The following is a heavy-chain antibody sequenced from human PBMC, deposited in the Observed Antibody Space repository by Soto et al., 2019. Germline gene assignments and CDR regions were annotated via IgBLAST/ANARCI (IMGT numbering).Heavy chain of an antibody. CDR2: IYYSGST. CDR3: ARDHGVRGHYHYGMDV. Sequence: SETLSLTCTVSGGSISSGGYYWSWIRQHPGKGLEWIGYIYYSGSTYYNPSLKSRVTISVDTSKNQFSLKLSSVTAADTAVYYCARDHGVRGHYHYGMDVWGQGTTVTVSS. D-gene: IGHD1-1*01. CDR1: GGSISSGGYY. V-gene: IGHV4-31*03. J-gene: IGHJ6*02.